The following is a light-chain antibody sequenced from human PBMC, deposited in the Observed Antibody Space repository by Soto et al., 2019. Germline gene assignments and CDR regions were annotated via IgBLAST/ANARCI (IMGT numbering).Light chain of an antibody. CDR2: AAS. V-gene: IGKV1-12*01. J-gene: IGKJ4*01. CDR3: QQANSFPLT. Sequence: DLQMTQSPSSVSASVGDRVTITCRASQGISSWLAGYQQKPGKDNKLLSDAASSLQSGVPSRVSGSGSGTDCTLTISSLKPEEWATYYCQQANSFPLTVGGGTKVDIK. CDR1: QGISSW.